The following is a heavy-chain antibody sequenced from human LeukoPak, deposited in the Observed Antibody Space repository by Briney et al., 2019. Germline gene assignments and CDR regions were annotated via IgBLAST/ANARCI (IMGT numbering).Heavy chain of an antibody. CDR3: AREGSVRGVESGGDAYYFDY. CDR1: GFTFSSYA. J-gene: IGHJ4*02. CDR2: ISGSGGST. Sequence: PGGSLRLSCAASGFTFSSYAMSWVRQAPGKGLEWVSAISGSGGSTYYADSVKGRFTISRDNSKNTLYLQMNSLRAEDTAVYYCAREGSVRGVESGGDAYYFDYWGQGTLVTVSS. V-gene: IGHV3-23*01. D-gene: IGHD3-10*01.